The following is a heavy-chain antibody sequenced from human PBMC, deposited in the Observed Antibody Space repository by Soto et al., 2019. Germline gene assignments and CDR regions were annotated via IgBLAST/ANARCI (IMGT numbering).Heavy chain of an antibody. V-gene: IGHV3-48*02. CDR2: ITSSSTSIM. CDR1: GVIYRSYT. D-gene: IGHD3-10*01. Sequence: PGGSLGLCCAESGVIYRSYTMNWVRQAPGKGLEWISYITSSSTSIMYYADSVKGRFTISRDNAKNSLYLQMNSLRDDDTAVYYCVRDRAWAFDYWGQGTPVTVSS. J-gene: IGHJ4*02. CDR3: VRDRAWAFDY.